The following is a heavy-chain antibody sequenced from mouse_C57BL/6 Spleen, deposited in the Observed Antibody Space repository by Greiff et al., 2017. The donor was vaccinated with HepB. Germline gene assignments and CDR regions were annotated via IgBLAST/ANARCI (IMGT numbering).Heavy chain of an antibody. V-gene: IGHV1-7*01. CDR3: ARGTVVATGAIDY. CDR1: GYTFTSYW. J-gene: IGHJ4*01. D-gene: IGHD1-1*01. Sequence: QVHVKQSGAELAKPGASVKLSCKASGYTFTSYWMHWVKQRPGQGLEWIGYINPSSGYTKYNQKFKDKATLTADKSSSTAYMQLSSLTYEDSAVYYCARGTVVATGAIDYWGQGTSVTGSS. CDR2: INPSSGYT.